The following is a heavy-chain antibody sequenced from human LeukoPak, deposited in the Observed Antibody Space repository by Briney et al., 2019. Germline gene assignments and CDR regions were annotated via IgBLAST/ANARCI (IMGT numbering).Heavy chain of an antibody. Sequence: SETLSLTCTVSGGSISSGSYYWSWIRQPAGKGLEWIGRIYTSGSTNYNPSLKSRVTISVDTSKNQFSLKLSSVTAADTAVYYCAREKIGYCTNGVCHDAFDIWGQGTMVTVSS. CDR2: IYTSGST. D-gene: IGHD2-8*01. V-gene: IGHV4-61*02. CDR1: GGSISSGSYY. CDR3: AREKIGYCTNGVCHDAFDI. J-gene: IGHJ3*02.